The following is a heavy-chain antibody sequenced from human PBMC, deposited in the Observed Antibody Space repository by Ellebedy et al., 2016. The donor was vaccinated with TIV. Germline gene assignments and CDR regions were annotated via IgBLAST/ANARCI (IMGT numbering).Heavy chain of an antibody. V-gene: IGHV1-2*02. CDR3: AKTPRNPRHMILDFDYFDY. D-gene: IGHD3-16*01. J-gene: IGHJ4*02. Sequence: AASVKVSCKTSGYTFPGYFMHWVRQAPGQGLEWMGWINPNSGGTNYAQKFQGRVTMTRDTSISTVYMELRRLRYDDTAMYYCAKTPRNPRHMILDFDYFDYWGQGTLVTVSP. CDR1: GYTFPGYF. CDR2: INPNSGGT.